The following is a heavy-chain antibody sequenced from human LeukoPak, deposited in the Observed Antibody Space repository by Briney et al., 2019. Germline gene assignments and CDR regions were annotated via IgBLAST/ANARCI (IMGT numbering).Heavy chain of an antibody. CDR1: GFSLSTSGVG. CDR3: AHILPFSRYSSSWGFDY. D-gene: IGHD6-13*01. J-gene: IGHJ4*02. CDR2: IYWNDDK. Sequence: SGPTLVNPTQTLTLTRTFSGFSLSTSGVGVGWIRQPPGKALEWLALIYWNDDKRYSPSLKSRLTITKDTSKNQVVLTMTNMDPVDTATYYCAHILPFSRYSSSWGFDYWGQGTLVTVSS. V-gene: IGHV2-5*01.